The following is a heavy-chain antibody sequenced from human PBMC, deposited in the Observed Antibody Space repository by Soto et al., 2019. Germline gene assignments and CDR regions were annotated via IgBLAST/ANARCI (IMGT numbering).Heavy chain of an antibody. D-gene: IGHD1-7*01. J-gene: IGHJ6*02. CDR2: IDPSDSYT. Sequence: CESLKISWKGSGYSFTSYWISWVRQMPGKGLEWMGRIDPSDSYTNYSPSFQGHVTISADKSISTAYLQWSSLKASDTAMYYCARQELTGTRSVYGMDVWAQGTTVTVSS. CDR1: GYSFTSYW. CDR3: ARQELTGTRSVYGMDV. V-gene: IGHV5-10-1*01.